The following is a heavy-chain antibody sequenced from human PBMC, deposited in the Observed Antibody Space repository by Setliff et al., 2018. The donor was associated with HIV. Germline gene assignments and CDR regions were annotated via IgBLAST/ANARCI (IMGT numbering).Heavy chain of an antibody. J-gene: IGHJ4*01. V-gene: IGHV4-4*07. CDR2: ISAAGTI. CDR1: GGSISSHY. CDR3: ARNEGRATGSWWDQSASWYLDY. Sequence: LSLTCTVSGGSISSHYWSWIRQPAGKRLEFIGRISAAGTINYNPSLRSRVTLSVDTSENQFSLTVNSVTAADTAMYFCARNEGRATGSWWDQSASWYLDYWGHGSLVTVSS. D-gene: IGHD6-13*01.